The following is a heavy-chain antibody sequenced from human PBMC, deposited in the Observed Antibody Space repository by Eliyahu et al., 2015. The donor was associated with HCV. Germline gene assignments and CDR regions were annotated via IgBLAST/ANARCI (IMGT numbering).Heavy chain of an antibody. CDR2: IVGSGGST. CDR3: AKTIVGAITVDY. D-gene: IGHD1-26*01. V-gene: IGHV3-23*01. J-gene: IGHJ4*02. CDR1: GFTFSNYA. Sequence: EVQLLESGGDLVQPGGSLRLSCAASGFTFSNYAMXWVRQAPGKGLEWVSIIVGSGGSTYYADSVKGRFTISRDNSKNTLYLQMNSLRAEDTAVYYCAKTIVGAITVDYWGQGTLVTVSS.